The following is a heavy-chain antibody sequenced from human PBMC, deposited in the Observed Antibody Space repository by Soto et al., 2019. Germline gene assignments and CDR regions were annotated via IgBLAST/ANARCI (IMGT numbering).Heavy chain of an antibody. V-gene: IGHV4-34*01. CDR2: INHSGST. CDR3: ARGASGYYDSSGYYSPYYFDC. J-gene: IGHJ4*02. D-gene: IGHD3-22*01. Sequence: PSETLSLTCAVYGGSFSGYYWSWIRQPPGKGLEWIGEINHSGSTNYNPSLKSRVTISVDTSKNQFSLKLSSVTAADTAVYYCARGASGYYDSSGYYSPYYFDCWGQGTLVTVSS. CDR1: GGSFSGYY.